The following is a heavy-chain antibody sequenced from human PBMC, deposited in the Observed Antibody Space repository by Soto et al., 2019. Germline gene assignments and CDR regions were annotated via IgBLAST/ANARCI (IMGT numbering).Heavy chain of an antibody. D-gene: IGHD3-22*01. J-gene: IGHJ1*01. CDR3: ARDLDGLHDDTSGPFPRPG. V-gene: IGHV4-30-4*01. CDR1: GGSISSDDYY. Sequence: PSETLSLTCTVSGGSISSDDYYWSWIRQAPGRGLEWIGYIHSSGSIYYNPSLKSRATMSIDTAGNQFSLKVSSVTVADTAVYYCARDLDGLHDDTSGPFPRPGWGQGTLVTSP. CDR2: IHSSGSI.